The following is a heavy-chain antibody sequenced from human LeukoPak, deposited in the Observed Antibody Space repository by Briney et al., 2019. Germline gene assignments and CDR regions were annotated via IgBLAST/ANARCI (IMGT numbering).Heavy chain of an antibody. J-gene: IGHJ4*02. V-gene: IGHV3-23*01. CDR1: GFSFSSYA. CDR3: AKANWVSNADAVF. D-gene: IGHD1-1*01. CDR2: LRGNGDT. Sequence: TGGSLRPSCAASGFSFSSYAMSWVREAPARGLEWVSSLRGNGDTFYADSVKGRFTLSRDDSRNTVYLQLNNLRVEDTAVYYCAKANWVSNADAVFWGQGTVVTVSS.